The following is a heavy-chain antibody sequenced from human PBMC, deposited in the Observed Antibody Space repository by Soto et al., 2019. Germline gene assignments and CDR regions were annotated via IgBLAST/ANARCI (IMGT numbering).Heavy chain of an antibody. D-gene: IGHD1-26*01. CDR2: ISSDGSNK. CDR1: GFTFSTYG. Sequence: GGSLRLSCATSGFTFSTYGMHWVRQAPGKGLEWVAVISSDGSNKYQADSVKGRFTISRDNSKNTLYLQMNSLRAEDTAVYYCAKAKYSGSSYFDYWGQGTIVTAS. V-gene: IGHV3-30*18. CDR3: AKAKYSGSSYFDY. J-gene: IGHJ4*02.